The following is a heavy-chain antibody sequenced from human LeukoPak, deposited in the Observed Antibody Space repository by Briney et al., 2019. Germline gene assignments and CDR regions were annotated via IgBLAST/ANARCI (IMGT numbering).Heavy chain of an antibody. Sequence: PGGSLKFSCAASGFTFISYGMHWVRQAPGKGLEWVAVIWYEGSNKNYADSVKGRFTISRDNSKNTLYLQMNSLRAEDTAVYYCASVGATNPFDYWGQGTLVTVSS. CDR3: ASVGATNPFDY. CDR1: GFTFISYG. J-gene: IGHJ4*02. V-gene: IGHV3-33*01. CDR2: IWYEGSNK. D-gene: IGHD1-26*01.